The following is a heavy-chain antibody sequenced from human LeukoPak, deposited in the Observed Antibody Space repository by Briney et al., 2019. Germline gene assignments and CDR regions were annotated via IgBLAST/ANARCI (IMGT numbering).Heavy chain of an antibody. D-gene: IGHD3-3*01. CDR2: IYYIGST. J-gene: IGHJ5*02. CDR3: ARGVSAGLGWFDP. CDR1: GGSISNYS. Sequence: SETLSLTCTVSGGSISNYSWSWIRQPPGKGLEWIGYIYYIGSTTYNASLKSRVTTSLDTSKNQSSLKPSSRTAADTPVYYCARGVSAGLGWFDPRLGGAMATVS. V-gene: IGHV4-59*01.